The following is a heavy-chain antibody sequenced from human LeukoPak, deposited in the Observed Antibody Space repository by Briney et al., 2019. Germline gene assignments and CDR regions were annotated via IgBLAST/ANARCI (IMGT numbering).Heavy chain of an antibody. D-gene: IGHD5-18*01. CDR1: GGTFSSYA. V-gene: IGHV1-69*13. CDR2: IIPIFGTA. J-gene: IGHJ6*02. CDR3: ASAPGYSYGYHSYYGMDV. Sequence: GASVKVSCKASGGTFSSYAISWVRQAPGQGLEWMGGIIPIFGTANYAQKFQDRVTITADESTSTAYMELSSLRSEDTAVYYCASAPGYSYGYHSYYGMDVWGQGTTVTVSS.